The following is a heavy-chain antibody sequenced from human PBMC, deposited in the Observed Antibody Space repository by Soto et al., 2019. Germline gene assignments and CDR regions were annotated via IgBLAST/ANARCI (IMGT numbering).Heavy chain of an antibody. CDR3: ARSIQKQGRSFVRDGDY. V-gene: IGHV1-46*03. CDR1: GYTFTSYY. CDR2: INPSDGTT. Sequence: QVQLVQSGAEVKKPGASVKVSCKTSGYTFTSYYMHWVRQAPGQGLEWMGIINPSDGTTSYAQKFQGRVTVTRDTSTRTIYMELSSLRSEDTAVYYCARSIQKQGRSFVRDGDYWGQGTLVTVSS. D-gene: IGHD3-9*01. J-gene: IGHJ4*02.